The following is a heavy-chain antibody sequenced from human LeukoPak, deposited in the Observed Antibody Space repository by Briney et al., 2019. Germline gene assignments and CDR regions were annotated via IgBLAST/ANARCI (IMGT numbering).Heavy chain of an antibody. CDR3: AREVDYDILTGYLSYYYGMDV. CDR2: ISAYNGNT. D-gene: IGHD3-9*01. CDR1: GYTFTSYG. J-gene: IGHJ6*02. Sequence: ASVKVSCKASGYTFTSYGISWVRQAPGRGLEWMGWISAYNGNTNYAQKLQGRVTMTTDTSTSTAYMELRSLRSDDTAVYYCAREVDYDILTGYLSYYYGMDVWGQGTTVTVSS. V-gene: IGHV1-18*01.